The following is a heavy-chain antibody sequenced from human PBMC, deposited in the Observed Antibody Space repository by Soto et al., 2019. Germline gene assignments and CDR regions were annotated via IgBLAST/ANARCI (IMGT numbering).Heavy chain of an antibody. CDR1: GGSVRSDIYY. CDR2: LYYSGTT. D-gene: IGHD3-3*01. CDR3: ATWSGSYFPY. J-gene: IGHJ4*02. Sequence: PSETLSLTCTVSGGSVRSDIYYWTWIRQPPGKGLEWIGYLYYSGTTNYNPSLKSRVTISRDTSKNQFSLKLFSVTAADTALYYCATWSGSYFPYWGQGTLVTVSS. V-gene: IGHV4-61*01.